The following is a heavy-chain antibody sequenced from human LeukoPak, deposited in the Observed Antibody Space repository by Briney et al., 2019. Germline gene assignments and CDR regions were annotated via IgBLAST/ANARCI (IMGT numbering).Heavy chain of an antibody. CDR1: GDTFTDHY. CDR3: ARQDEAGYYFDY. Sequence: ASVKVSCKASGDTFTDHYVQWVRQAPGQGLEWMGWITPSGRGANSAQKFQGRLTLSRDTSISTVYMELTRLTSDDTAIYYCARQDEAGYYFDYWRQGTLVTVSS. V-gene: IGHV1-2*02. CDR2: ITPSGRGA. J-gene: IGHJ4*02.